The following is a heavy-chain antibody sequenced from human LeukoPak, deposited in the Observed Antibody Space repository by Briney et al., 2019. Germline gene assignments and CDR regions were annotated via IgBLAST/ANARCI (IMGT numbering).Heavy chain of an antibody. J-gene: IGHJ4*02. CDR2: INHSGST. V-gene: IGHV4-34*01. D-gene: IGHD6-13*01. CDR3: ARFPVAAAGEYYFDY. CDR1: GGSFSGYY. Sequence: SETLSLTCAVYGGSFSGYYWSWIRQPPAKGLEWIGEINHSGSTNYNPSLKSRVTISVDTSKNQFSLKLSSVTAADTAVYYCARFPVAAAGEYYFDYWGQGTLVTVSS.